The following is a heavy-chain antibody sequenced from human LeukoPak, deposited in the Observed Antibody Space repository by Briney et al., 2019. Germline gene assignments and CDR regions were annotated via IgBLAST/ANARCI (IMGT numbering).Heavy chain of an antibody. CDR2: ISSGTSYI. J-gene: IGHJ4*02. CDR3: AKGSNNYPDNFDY. V-gene: IGHV3-21*04. D-gene: IGHD1-1*01. Sequence: GGSLRLSCAASGFTFSSYSMNWVRQAPGKGLEWVSSISSGTSYIYYADSVKGRFTISRDNSKNTLYLQMNSLRAEDTAVYYCAKGSNNYPDNFDYWGQGTLVTVSS. CDR1: GFTFSSYS.